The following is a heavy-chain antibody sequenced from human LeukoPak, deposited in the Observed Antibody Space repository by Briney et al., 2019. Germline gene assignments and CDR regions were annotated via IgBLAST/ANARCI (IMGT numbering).Heavy chain of an antibody. Sequence: ASVKVSCKASGYTFTKHGMNWVREAPGQGLEWMGWINTNAERPTYAQGFTGRFVISLDTSVNTAYLQINSLKAEDTAVYYCARGSYYYYGMDVWGQGTTVTVSS. CDR2: INTNAERP. V-gene: IGHV7-4-1*02. CDR3: ARGSYYYYGMDV. D-gene: IGHD3-10*01. J-gene: IGHJ6*02. CDR1: GYTFTKHG.